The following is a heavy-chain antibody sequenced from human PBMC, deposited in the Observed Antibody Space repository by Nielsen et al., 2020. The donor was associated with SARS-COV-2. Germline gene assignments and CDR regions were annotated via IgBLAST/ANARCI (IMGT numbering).Heavy chain of an antibody. CDR3: ARVSTTYYYDSSGYFDY. CDR2: IYSGGST. D-gene: IGHD3-22*01. Sequence: GESLKISCAASGFAVSSNYMSWVRQAPGKGLEWVSVIYSGGSTYYADSVKGRFTISRDNSKNMLYLQMNSLRAEDTAVYYCARVSTTYYYDSSGYFDYWGQGTLVTVSS. CDR1: GFAVSSNY. V-gene: IGHV3-66*01. J-gene: IGHJ4*02.